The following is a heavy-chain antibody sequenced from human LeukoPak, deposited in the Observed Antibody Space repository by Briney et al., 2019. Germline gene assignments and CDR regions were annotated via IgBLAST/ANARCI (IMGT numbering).Heavy chain of an antibody. D-gene: IGHD2-8*01. Sequence: SETLSLTCNVTGDSITRGGFYWPWIRQSPGKGLEWIGNVYYSGSTQYNPSLKGRVTISMDMPKNQFSLNLKPVSVTDTAIYSCVRRGYAAWFDPWGQGTLVTVSS. J-gene: IGHJ5*02. CDR3: VRRGYAAWFDP. CDR2: VYYSGST. V-gene: IGHV4-39*07. CDR1: GDSITRGGFY.